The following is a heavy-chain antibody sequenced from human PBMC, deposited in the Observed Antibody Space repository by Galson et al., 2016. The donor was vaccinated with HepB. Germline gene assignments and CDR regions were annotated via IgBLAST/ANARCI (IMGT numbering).Heavy chain of an antibody. D-gene: IGHD6-19*01. CDR1: GFTVSSKY. J-gene: IGHJ6*02. Sequence: SLRLSCAASGFTVSSKYMSWVRQAPGKGLEWVSVIYSGDRTYYADSVKGRFTISRDNSKTTLYLQMNSQRVEDTAVYYCSRRADTQRRIAGWGWGMGVWGRGTTVTVSS. CDR3: SRRADTQRRIAGWGWGMGV. CDR2: IYSGDRT. V-gene: IGHV3-66*04.